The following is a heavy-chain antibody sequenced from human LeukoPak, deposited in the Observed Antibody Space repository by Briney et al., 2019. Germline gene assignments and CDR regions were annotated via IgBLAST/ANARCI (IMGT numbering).Heavy chain of an antibody. CDR1: GYTFTSYY. J-gene: IGHJ4*02. CDR2: INPRGGST. CDR3: ARDEGDSGYDSPGY. V-gene: IGHV1-46*03. D-gene: IGHD5-12*01. Sequence: ASVKVSCKASGYTFTSYYMHWARQAPGQGLERMGIINPRGGSTNYAQKFQGRVTMTRDTSTSTVYMELSSLRSEDTAVYYCARDEGDSGYDSPGYWGQGTLVTVSS.